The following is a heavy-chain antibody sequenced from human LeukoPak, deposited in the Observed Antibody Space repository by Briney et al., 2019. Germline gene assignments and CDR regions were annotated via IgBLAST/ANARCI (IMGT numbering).Heavy chain of an antibody. Sequence: PGRSLRLSCAASGFTFSSYGMRWVRQAPGKGLEWVAVIWYDGSNKYYADSVKGRFTISRDNSKNTLYLQMNSLRAEDTAVYYCARAARYCSGGSCYSDTLDYWGQGTLVTVSS. D-gene: IGHD2-15*01. CDR2: IWYDGSNK. J-gene: IGHJ4*02. V-gene: IGHV3-33*01. CDR3: ARAARYCSGGSCYSDTLDY. CDR1: GFTFSSYG.